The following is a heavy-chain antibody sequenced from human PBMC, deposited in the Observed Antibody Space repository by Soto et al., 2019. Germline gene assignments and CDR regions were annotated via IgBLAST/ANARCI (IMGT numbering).Heavy chain of an antibody. CDR3: ARDGYDCGGDCYPKTLYNWFDP. V-gene: IGHV3-21*01. J-gene: IGHJ5*02. D-gene: IGHD2-21*02. Sequence: EVQLVESGGGLVKPGGSLRLSCAASGFTFSSYSMNWVRQAPGKGLEWVSSISSSSSYIYYADSVKGRFTISRDNAKNSLYLQMNSLRAEDTAVYYCARDGYDCGGDCYPKTLYNWFDPWGQGTLVTVSS. CDR1: GFTFSSYS. CDR2: ISSSSSYI.